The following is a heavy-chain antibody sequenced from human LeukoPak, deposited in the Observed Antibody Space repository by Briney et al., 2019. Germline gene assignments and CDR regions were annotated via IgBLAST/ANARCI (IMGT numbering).Heavy chain of an antibody. CDR3: ARDPIDYGDYYFDY. D-gene: IGHD4-17*01. CDR2: ISNDGSNK. V-gene: IGHV3-30*03. CDR1: GFTFSSYG. J-gene: IGHJ4*02. Sequence: GGSLRLSCAASGFTFSSYGMHWVRQAPGKGLEWVAVISNDGSNKYYADSVKGRFTISRDNAKNSLYLQMNSLRAEDTAVYYCARDPIDYGDYYFDYWGQGTLVTVSS.